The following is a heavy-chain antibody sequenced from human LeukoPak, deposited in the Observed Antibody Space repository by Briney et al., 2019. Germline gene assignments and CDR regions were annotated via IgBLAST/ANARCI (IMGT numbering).Heavy chain of an antibody. CDR1: GGSINTKSHY. Sequence: PSETLSLTCNVSGGSINTKSHYWGWIRQSPRKGLEWIGSIHYTGTTYYNPSLKSRVTISVDTSKNQFSLKMSSVTAADTAVYYCVAENWFDPWGQGTLVTVSS. CDR3: VAENWFDP. V-gene: IGHV4-39*01. CDR2: IHYTGTT. J-gene: IGHJ5*02.